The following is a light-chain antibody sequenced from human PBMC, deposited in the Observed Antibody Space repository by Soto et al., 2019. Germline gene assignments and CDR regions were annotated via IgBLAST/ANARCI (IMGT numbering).Light chain of an antibody. Sequence: QSVLTQPASVSGSPGQSITISCTGTSSDVGSYNLVSWYQHHPGKAPKLMIYEVSKRPSGVSNRFSGSKSGNTASLTISGLQAEDEAVYYCCSYAGSSTLVFGNGTKVTVL. CDR3: CSYAGSSTLV. J-gene: IGLJ1*01. CDR1: SSDVGSYNL. CDR2: EVS. V-gene: IGLV2-23*02.